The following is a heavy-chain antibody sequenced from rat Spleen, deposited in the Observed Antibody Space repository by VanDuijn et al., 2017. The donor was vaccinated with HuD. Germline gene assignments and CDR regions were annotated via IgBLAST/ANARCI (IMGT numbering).Heavy chain of an antibody. CDR2: ITSGGSYT. CDR1: GFSFSTFA. J-gene: IGHJ2*01. Sequence: EVQLVESGGGLVQPGRSLQLSCAASGFSFSTFAMSWVRQAPKKGLEWIATITSGGSYTYYPDSVKGRFTISRDNAKTTLYLQMDSLRSEETATYYCARVGYKGYYFDYWGQGVMVTVSS. V-gene: IGHV5S11*01. CDR3: ARVGYKGYYFDY. D-gene: IGHD1-4*01.